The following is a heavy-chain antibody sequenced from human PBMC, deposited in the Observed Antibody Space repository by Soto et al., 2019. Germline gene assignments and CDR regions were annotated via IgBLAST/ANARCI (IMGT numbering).Heavy chain of an antibody. CDR3: AREGLRYFDWLHANWFDP. V-gene: IGHV3-21*01. J-gene: IGHJ5*02. CDR2: ISSSSSYI. CDR1: GFTFSSYS. Sequence: ESGGGLVKPGGSLRLSCAASGFTFSSYSMNWVRQAPGKGLEWVSSISSSSSYIYYADSVKGRFTISRDNAKNSLYLQMNSLRAEDTAVYYCAREGLRYFDWLHANWFDPWGQGTLVTVSS. D-gene: IGHD3-9*01.